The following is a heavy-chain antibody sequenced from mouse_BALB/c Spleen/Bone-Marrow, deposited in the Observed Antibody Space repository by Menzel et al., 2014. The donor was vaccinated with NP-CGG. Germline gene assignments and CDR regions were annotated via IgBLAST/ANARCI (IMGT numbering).Heavy chain of an antibody. CDR2: IWSGGST. Sequence: VKVVESGPGLVQPSQSLSITCTVSGFSLTSYGVHWVRQSPGKGLEWLGVIWSGGSTDYNAAFISRLSISKDNSKSXVFFKMNSLQANDTAIYYCARNGGTWFAYWGQGTLVTVSA. CDR1: GFSLTSYG. V-gene: IGHV2-2*02. J-gene: IGHJ3*01. CDR3: ARNGGTWFAY.